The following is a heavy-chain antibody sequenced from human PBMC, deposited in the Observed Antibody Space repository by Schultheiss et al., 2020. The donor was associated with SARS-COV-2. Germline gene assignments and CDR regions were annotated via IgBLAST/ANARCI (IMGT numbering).Heavy chain of an antibody. D-gene: IGHD6-6*01. V-gene: IGHV3-7*03. Sequence: GGSLRLSCVASGFTFSYYWMTWVRQAPGKGLEWVANIKQDGSEKYYVDSVKGRFTISRDNSKNSLYLQMNSLRTEDTALYYCARDRRGYSSSYGMDVWGQGTTVTVSS. CDR1: GFTFSYYW. CDR2: IKQDGSEK. CDR3: ARDRRGYSSSYGMDV. J-gene: IGHJ6*02.